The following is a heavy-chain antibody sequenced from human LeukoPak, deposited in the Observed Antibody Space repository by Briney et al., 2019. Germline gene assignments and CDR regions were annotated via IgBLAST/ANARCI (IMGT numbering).Heavy chain of an antibody. CDR3: ARDHSYYFGSQTSTLDV. CDR1: GASISTGGFY. D-gene: IGHD3-10*01. CDR2: IYYTGSV. V-gene: IGHV4-31*03. J-gene: IGHJ6*02. Sequence: KPSETLSLTCTISGASISTGGFYWTWIRQPPGEGLEWIGYIYYTGSVDYNASLKSRLIISLDTSKNRFSLKLNSVTAADTAVYYCARDHSYYFGSQTSTLDVWGQGTAVTVSS.